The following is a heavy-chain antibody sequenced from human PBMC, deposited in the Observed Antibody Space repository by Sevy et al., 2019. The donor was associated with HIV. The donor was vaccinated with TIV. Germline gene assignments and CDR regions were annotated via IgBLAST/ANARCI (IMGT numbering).Heavy chain of an antibody. Sequence: GGSLRLSCAASGFTFRSFSMHWVRQAPGKWLEWVTTVSYDGSNTYYADSVKGRFAVFRDNPRNLLNLQMNNLRPEDTAVYYCALERLSSDVAEYFQNWGQGTPVTVSS. D-gene: IGHD1-1*01. J-gene: IGHJ1*01. CDR3: ALERLSSDVAEYFQN. CDR2: VSYDGSNT. V-gene: IGHV3-30*09. CDR1: GFTFRSFS.